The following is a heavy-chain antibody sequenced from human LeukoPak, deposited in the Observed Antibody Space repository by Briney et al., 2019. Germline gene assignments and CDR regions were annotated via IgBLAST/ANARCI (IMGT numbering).Heavy chain of an antibody. CDR1: GASFSGYS. D-gene: IGHD6-25*01. V-gene: IGHV4-34*01. CDR3: ARERVVSDYNWFDP. CDR2: VNRVGYT. J-gene: IGHJ5*02. Sequence: SETLSLTCAVQGASFSGYSWSWIRQPPGKGLEWIGEVNRVGYTIYNPSLKSRVSISIDTSTTQFSLRLTSVTVADTAVYFCARERVVSDYNWFDPWGRGTLVTVSS.